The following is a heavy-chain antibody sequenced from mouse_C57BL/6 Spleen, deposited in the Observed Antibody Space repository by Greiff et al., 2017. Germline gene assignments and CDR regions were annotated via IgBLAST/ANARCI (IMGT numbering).Heavy chain of an antibody. CDR3: ARETITRYFDV. J-gene: IGHJ1*03. CDR2: ISYDGSN. Sequence: EVKLMESGPGLVKPSQSLSLTCSVTGYSITSGYYWNWIRQFPGNKLEWMGYISYDGSNNYNPSLKNRISITRDTSKNQFFLKLNSVTTEDTATYYCARETITRYFDVWGTGTTVTVSS. D-gene: IGHD1-3*01. V-gene: IGHV3-6*01. CDR1: GYSITSGYY.